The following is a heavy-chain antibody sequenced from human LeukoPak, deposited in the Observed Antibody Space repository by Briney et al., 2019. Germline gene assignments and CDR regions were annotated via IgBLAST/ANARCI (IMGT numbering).Heavy chain of an antibody. CDR3: AKVANLGYCST. CDR1: GFTFDDYG. V-gene: IGHV3-23*01. J-gene: IGHJ4*02. Sequence: GGSLRLSCAASGFTFDDYGMSWVRQAPGKGLEWVSAISGSGGSTYYADSVKGRFTISRDNSKNTLYLQMNSLRAEDTAVYYCAKVANLGYCSTWGQGTLVTVSS. CDR2: ISGSGGST. D-gene: IGHD2-2*01.